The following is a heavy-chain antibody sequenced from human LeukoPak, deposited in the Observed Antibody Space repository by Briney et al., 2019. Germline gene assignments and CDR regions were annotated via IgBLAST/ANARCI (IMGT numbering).Heavy chain of an antibody. CDR1: GGAISSYY. CDR2: IHYSGST. D-gene: IGHD2-15*01. V-gene: IGHV4-59*12. Sequence: SGTLSLTCTVSGGAISSYYRSWIRQPPGKGLEWIGCIHYSGSTYYNPSVKGRVTMSVDTSKNQFSLKLNSVTAADAAVYYCARKGGGQAGWFDPWGQGTLVTVSS. J-gene: IGHJ5*02. CDR3: ARKGGGQAGWFDP.